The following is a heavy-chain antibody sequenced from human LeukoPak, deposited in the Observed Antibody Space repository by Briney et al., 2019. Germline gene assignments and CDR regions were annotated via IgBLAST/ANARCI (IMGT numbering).Heavy chain of an antibody. CDR3: ARDSHNEYCSSTSCYGMDV. CDR1: GGSISSYY. V-gene: IGHV4-4*07. Sequence: NPSETLSLTCTVSGGSISSYYWSWIRQPAGKGLEWIGRIYTSGSTNYNPSLKSRVTISVDTSKNQFSLKLSSVTAADTAVYYCARDSHNEYCSSTSCYGMDVWGQGTTVTVSS. CDR2: IYTSGST. D-gene: IGHD2-2*01. J-gene: IGHJ6*02.